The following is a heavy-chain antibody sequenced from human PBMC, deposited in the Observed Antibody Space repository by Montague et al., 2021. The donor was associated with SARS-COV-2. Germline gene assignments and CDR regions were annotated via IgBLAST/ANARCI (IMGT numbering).Heavy chain of an antibody. V-gene: IGHV4-39*01. CDR1: GGSISSRSYY. Sequence: SETLSLTCTVSGGSISSRSYYWGWIRQPPGKGLEWIGSIYYSGSTYYNPSLKSRVTISVDTSKNQFSLKLSSVTAADTAVYYCARLRGDYGGTYDTFDIWGQRTKVTVPS. J-gene: IGHJ3*02. CDR2: IYYSGST. CDR3: ARLRGDYGGTYDTFDI. D-gene: IGHD4-23*01.